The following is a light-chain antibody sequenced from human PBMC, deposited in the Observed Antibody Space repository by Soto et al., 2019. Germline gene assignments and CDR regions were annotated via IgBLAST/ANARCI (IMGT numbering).Light chain of an antibody. Sequence: QPVLTQPASVSGSPGQSITISCTGTSSDVGGYNYVSWYQQHPGRAPQLMIYDVSNRPSGVSNRFSGSKSGNTASLTISGLQAEDEADYYCCSYTSGSTRVFGTGTKLTVL. CDR2: DVS. CDR3: CSYTSGSTRV. J-gene: IGLJ1*01. CDR1: SSDVGGYNY. V-gene: IGLV2-14*01.